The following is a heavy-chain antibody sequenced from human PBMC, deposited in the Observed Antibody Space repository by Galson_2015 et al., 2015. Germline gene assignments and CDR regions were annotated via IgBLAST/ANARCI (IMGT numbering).Heavy chain of an antibody. V-gene: IGHV3-30-3*01. CDR2: LSYDGNNK. CDR1: GFTFSTYA. CDR3: ATVAAAKNPIGYFDY. D-gene: IGHD6-13*01. J-gene: IGHJ4*02. Sequence: SLRLSCAASGFTFSTYAMHWVRPAPGKGLEWVAVLSYDGNNKYYADSVRGRFTISRDNSKKTLYLQMNSLSAEDTAVYYCATVAAAKNPIGYFDYWGQGTLVTVSS.